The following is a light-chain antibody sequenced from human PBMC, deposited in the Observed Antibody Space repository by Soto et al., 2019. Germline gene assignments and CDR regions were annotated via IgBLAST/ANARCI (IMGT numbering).Light chain of an antibody. Sequence: EIVLTQSPATLSMSPGERATLSCRASQSVRSDFAWYQQKPGQAPRLLIYGASTRATGIPARFSGSGSGTEFTLTISSLQSEDFAVYYCQQYNNWPTWTFGQGTKVDIK. V-gene: IGKV3-15*01. CDR3: QQYNNWPTWT. CDR1: QSVRSD. J-gene: IGKJ1*01. CDR2: GAS.